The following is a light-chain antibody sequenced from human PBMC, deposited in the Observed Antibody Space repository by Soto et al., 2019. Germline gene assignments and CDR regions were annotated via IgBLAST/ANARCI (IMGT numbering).Light chain of an antibody. Sequence: QSVLTQPPSASGTPGPRVTLSCSGRSSNIGSNYVYWYQQLPGTAPKLLIHTNNQRPSGVPDRFSGSKSGTSASLAISGLRSEDEADYYCATWDDSLSAFYVFGTGTKLTVL. V-gene: IGLV1-47*02. CDR1: SSNIGSNY. CDR3: ATWDDSLSAFYV. CDR2: TNN. J-gene: IGLJ1*01.